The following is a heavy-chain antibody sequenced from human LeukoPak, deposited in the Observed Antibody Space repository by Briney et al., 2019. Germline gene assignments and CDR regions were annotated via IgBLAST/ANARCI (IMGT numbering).Heavy chain of an antibody. CDR3: AREKLERRGINDY. D-gene: IGHD1-1*01. Sequence: GGSLRLSCAASGFTFSSYEMNWVRQAPGKGLEWVSYISSSGSTIYYADSVKGRFTVSRDNAKNSLYLQMNSLRAEDTAVYYCAREKLERRGINDYWGQGTLVTVSS. CDR1: GFTFSSYE. J-gene: IGHJ4*02. CDR2: ISSSGSTI. V-gene: IGHV3-48*03.